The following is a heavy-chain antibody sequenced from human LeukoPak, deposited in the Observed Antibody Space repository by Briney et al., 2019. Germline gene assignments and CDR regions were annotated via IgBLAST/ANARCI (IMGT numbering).Heavy chain of an antibody. V-gene: IGHV3-21*01. J-gene: IGHJ3*02. Sequence: GSLRLSCAASGFSSYNMNWVRQAPGKGLEWVSSISSSTSYISYADSVKGRFTISRDNAKNSLYLQMNSLRAEDTAVYYCARGRTSGWYAQDAFDIWGQGTMVTVSS. CDR1: GFSSYN. D-gene: IGHD6-19*01. CDR3: ARGRTSGWYAQDAFDI. CDR2: ISSSTSYI.